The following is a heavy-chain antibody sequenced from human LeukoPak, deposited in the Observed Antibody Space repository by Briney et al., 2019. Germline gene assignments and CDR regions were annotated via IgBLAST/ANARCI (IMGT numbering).Heavy chain of an antibody. Sequence: PSETLSLTCTVSGGSISSSSYFWGWIRQPPGKGLEWIGSIYYSGSTYYNPSLKSRVTISVDTSKNQFSLKLSSVTAADTAVYYCARVTLYYYDSSGYYGFDYWGQGTLVTVSS. CDR1: GGSISSSSYF. J-gene: IGHJ4*02. CDR3: ARVTLYYYDSSGYYGFDY. D-gene: IGHD3-22*01. V-gene: IGHV4-39*07. CDR2: IYYSGST.